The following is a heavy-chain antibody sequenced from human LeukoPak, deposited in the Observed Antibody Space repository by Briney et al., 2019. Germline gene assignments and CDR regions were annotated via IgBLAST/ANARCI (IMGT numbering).Heavy chain of an antibody. CDR1: GGSMSGFF. D-gene: IGHD3-10*01. J-gene: IGHJ6*02. CDR2: IYYSGSST. V-gene: IGHV4-59*01. CDR3: ARTSRHFYGSGTNLTPWPAGMDV. Sequence: SETLSLTCTVSGGSMSGFFWTWVRQPPGRELEWIGSIYYSGSSTKYNPSLKSRVTISVDTSKSQFSLNLNSATAADTAVYYCARTSRHFYGSGTNLTPWPAGMDVWGQGTTVTVSS.